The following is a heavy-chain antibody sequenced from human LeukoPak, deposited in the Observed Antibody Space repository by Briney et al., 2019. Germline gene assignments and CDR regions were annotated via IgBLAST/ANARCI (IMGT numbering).Heavy chain of an antibody. V-gene: IGHV3-11*06. CDR1: GFTFSDYY. Sequence: PGGSLRLSCAASGFTFSDYYMSWIRQAPGKGLEWVSYISSSSSYTNYADSVKGRFTISRDNAKNSLCLQMNSLRAEDTAVYYCARDSRRILPSDWGQGTLVTVSS. CDR2: ISSSSSYT. J-gene: IGHJ4*02. D-gene: IGHD2-15*01. CDR3: ARDSRRILPSD.